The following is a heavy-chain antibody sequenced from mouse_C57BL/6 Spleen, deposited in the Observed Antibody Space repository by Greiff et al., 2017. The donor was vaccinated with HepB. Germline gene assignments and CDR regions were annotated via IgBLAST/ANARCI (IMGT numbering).Heavy chain of an antibody. J-gene: IGHJ3*01. Sequence: QVQLQQPGAELVKPGASVKLSCKASGYTFTSYWMQWVKQRPGQGLEWIGEIDPSDSYTNYNQKFKGKATLTVDTSSSTAYMQLSSLTSEDSAVYYCARSRWLGFAYWGQGTLVTVSA. V-gene: IGHV1-50*01. CDR1: GYTFTSYW. CDR3: ARSRWLGFAY. D-gene: IGHD2-3*01. CDR2: IDPSDSYT.